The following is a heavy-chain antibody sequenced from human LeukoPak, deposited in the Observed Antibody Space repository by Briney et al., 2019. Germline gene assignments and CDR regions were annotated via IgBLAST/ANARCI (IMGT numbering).Heavy chain of an antibody. J-gene: IGHJ4*02. Sequence: ASVKVSCKASGGTFSSYAISWVRQAPGQGLEWMGWISAYNGNTNYAQKLQGRVTMTTDTSTSTAYMELRSLRSDDTAVYYCARDRRVYCSGGSCFPLGFDYWGQGTLVTVSS. CDR3: ARDRRVYCSGGSCFPLGFDY. CDR2: ISAYNGNT. CDR1: GGTFSSYA. D-gene: IGHD2-15*01. V-gene: IGHV1-18*01.